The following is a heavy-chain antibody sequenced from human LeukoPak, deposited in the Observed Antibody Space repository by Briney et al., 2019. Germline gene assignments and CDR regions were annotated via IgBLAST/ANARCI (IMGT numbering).Heavy chain of an antibody. CDR3: ARAGYYYDSSSYYVMTEIDY. Sequence: GGSLRLSCAASGFTFSSYSMNWVRQAPGKGLEWVSSISSSSSYIYYADSVKGRFTISRDNAKNSLYLQMNSLRAEDTAVYYCARAGYYYDSSSYYVMTEIDYWGQGTLVTVSS. CDR2: ISSSSSYI. V-gene: IGHV3-21*01. J-gene: IGHJ4*02. CDR1: GFTFSSYS. D-gene: IGHD3-22*01.